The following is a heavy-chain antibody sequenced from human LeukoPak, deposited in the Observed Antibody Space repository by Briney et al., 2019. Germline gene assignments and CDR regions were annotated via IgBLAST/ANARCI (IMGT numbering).Heavy chain of an antibody. CDR1: GGTFNNYA. D-gene: IGHD3-22*01. CDR2: ITPIFGTA. CDR3: ATAMIVVVITTFANTTSGTNDY. Sequence: SVKVSCKASGGTFNNYAINWLRQAPGQGLEWMGGITPIFGTANYVQKFQGRVTITADKPTSTAFMELSSLRSDDTAAYYCATAMIVVVITTFANTTSGTNDYWGQGTLVTVSS. J-gene: IGHJ4*02. V-gene: IGHV1-69*06.